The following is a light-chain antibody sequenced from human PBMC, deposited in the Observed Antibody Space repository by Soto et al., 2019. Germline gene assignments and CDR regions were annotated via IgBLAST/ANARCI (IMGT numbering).Light chain of an antibody. Sequence: EIVLTQSPGTLSLSPGERATLSCRASQSVSSTYLAWYQQKTGQAPRLLIYGASSRASGIPDRFSGSGSGTAFTLTISSRQPDDFATYYCQRYNSYPWTFGERTKVEI. CDR1: QSVSSTY. V-gene: IGKV3-20*01. CDR3: QRYNSYPWT. CDR2: GAS. J-gene: IGKJ1*01.